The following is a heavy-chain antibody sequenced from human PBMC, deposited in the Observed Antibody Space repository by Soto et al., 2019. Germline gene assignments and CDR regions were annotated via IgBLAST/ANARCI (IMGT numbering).Heavy chain of an antibody. CDR1: GYTFTSYG. V-gene: IGHV1-18*01. D-gene: IGHD5-12*01. Sequence: QVQLVQSGAEVKKPGASVKVSCKASGYTFTSYGISWVRQAPGQGLEWLGWISAYNGNTNYAQKLQGRVTMTTDTSTSTAYMERRSLRADDTAVYYCARDTLSTVATLYYYFGLDVWGQGTTVTVSS. CDR2: ISAYNGNT. CDR3: ARDTLSTVATLYYYFGLDV. J-gene: IGHJ6*02.